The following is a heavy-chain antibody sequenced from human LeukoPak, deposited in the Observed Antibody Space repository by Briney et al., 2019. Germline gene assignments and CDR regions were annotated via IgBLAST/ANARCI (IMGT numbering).Heavy chain of an antibody. V-gene: IGHV4-34*01. CDR1: GGSFSGYY. Sequence: SETLSLTCAVYGGSFSGYYWSWIRQPPGKGLEWIGEINHSGSTNYNPSLKSRVTISVDTSKNQFSLKLSSVTAADTAVYYCARAEEGWFDPWGQGTLVTVSS. CDR2: INHSGST. J-gene: IGHJ5*02. CDR3: ARAEEGWFDP.